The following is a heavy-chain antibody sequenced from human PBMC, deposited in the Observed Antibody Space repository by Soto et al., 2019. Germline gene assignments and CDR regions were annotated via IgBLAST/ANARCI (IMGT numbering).Heavy chain of an antibody. CDR1: GDSVSSNSAA. CDR2: TYYRSKWYN. V-gene: IGHV6-1*01. Sequence: KQSQTLSLPCAISGDSVSSNSAAWNWIRPSPSGGLEWLGRTYYRSKWYNDYAESVKGPITINPGTSKNQFSLQLNSVTPEDTAVYYCARDDRGVVTDYWGQGTLVTVSS. D-gene: IGHD3-16*02. J-gene: IGHJ4*02. CDR3: ARDDRGVVTDY.